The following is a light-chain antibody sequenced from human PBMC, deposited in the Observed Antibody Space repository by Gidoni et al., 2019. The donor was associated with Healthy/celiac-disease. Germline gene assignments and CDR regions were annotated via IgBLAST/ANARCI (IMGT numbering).Light chain of an antibody. Sequence: DIQLTQSPSFLSASVGDRVTITCRASQGISSYLAWYQQKQGKAPKLLIYAASTLQSGVPSRFSGSGSGTEFTLTISSLQPEDFATYYCQQLNSYPLTFGGETKVEIK. CDR1: QGISSY. CDR3: QQLNSYPLT. J-gene: IGKJ4*01. V-gene: IGKV1-9*01. CDR2: AAS.